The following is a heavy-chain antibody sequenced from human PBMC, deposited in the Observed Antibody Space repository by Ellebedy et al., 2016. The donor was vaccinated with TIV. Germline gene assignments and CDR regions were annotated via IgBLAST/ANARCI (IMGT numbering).Heavy chain of an antibody. CDR1: GYTFTGYY. D-gene: IGHD6-13*01. CDR3: ARASSSWYQGHYYSMDV. Sequence: AASVKVSCKASGYTFTGYYMHWVRQAPGQGLEWMGWISAYNGNTNYAQKLQGRVTMTTDTSTSTAYMELRSLRSDDTAVYYCARASSSWYQGHYYSMDVWGQGTTVTVSS. CDR2: ISAYNGNT. V-gene: IGHV1-18*04. J-gene: IGHJ6*02.